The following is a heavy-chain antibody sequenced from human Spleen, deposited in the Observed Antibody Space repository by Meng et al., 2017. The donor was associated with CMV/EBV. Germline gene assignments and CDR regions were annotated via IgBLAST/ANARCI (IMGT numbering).Heavy chain of an antibody. Sequence: GGSLRLSCKTAGYSFSTYWIGWVRQMPGKGLEWMGIIYPGDSDTRYSPSFQGQVTISAAKSITTTYLQWSSLMASDSAMYYCARFGVTSTSFDYWGPGTLVTVSS. J-gene: IGHJ4*02. CDR2: IYPGDSDT. CDR3: ARFGVTSTSFDY. V-gene: IGHV5-51*01. CDR1: GYSFSTYW. D-gene: IGHD3-10*01.